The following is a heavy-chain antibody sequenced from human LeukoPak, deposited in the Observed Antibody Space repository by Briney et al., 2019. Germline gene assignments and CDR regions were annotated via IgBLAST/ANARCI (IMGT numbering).Heavy chain of an antibody. CDR1: GFTFSDYS. J-gene: IGHJ4*02. CDR3: TRGPTLIGVAGTWPLDY. D-gene: IGHD6-19*01. V-gene: IGHV3-21*01. CDR2: ISSGSTYK. Sequence: GGSLRLSCAASGFTFSDYSMHWVRQAPGKGLEWVSSISSGSTYKYSADSLKGRFTISRDNAKSSLYLQMNSLRAEDSAVYYCTRGPTLIGVAGTWPLDYWGQGTLVTVSS.